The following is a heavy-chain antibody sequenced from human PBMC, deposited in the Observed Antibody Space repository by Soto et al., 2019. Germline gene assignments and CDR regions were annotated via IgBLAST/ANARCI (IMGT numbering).Heavy chain of an antibody. CDR3: ARDLGYCSGGSCYVEYFQH. D-gene: IGHD2-15*01. J-gene: IGHJ1*01. CDR1: GFTVSSNY. Sequence: EVQLVESGGGLAQPGGSLRLSCAASGFTVSSNYMSWVRQAPGKGLEWVSVIYSGGSTYYADSVKGRFTISRDNSKNTLYLQMNSLRAEDTAVYYCARDLGYCSGGSCYVEYFQHWGQGTLVTVSS. CDR2: IYSGGST. V-gene: IGHV3-66*01.